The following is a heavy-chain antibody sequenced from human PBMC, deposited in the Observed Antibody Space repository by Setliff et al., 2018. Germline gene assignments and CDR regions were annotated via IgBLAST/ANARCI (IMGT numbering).Heavy chain of an antibody. V-gene: IGHV1-18*01. CDR3: ATDRSSGWYVWGYYYYGMGV. Sequence: ASVKVSCKASGYTFTSYGISWVRQAPGQGLEWMGWISAYNGNTNYAQKLQGRVTMTTDTSTSTAYMELRSLRSDDTAVYYCATDRSSGWYVWGYYYYGMGVWGQGTTVTVSS. D-gene: IGHD6-19*01. J-gene: IGHJ6*02. CDR2: ISAYNGNT. CDR1: GYTFTSYG.